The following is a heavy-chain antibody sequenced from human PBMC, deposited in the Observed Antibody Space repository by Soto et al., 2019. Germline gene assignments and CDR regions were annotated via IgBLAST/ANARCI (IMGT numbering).Heavy chain of an antibody. CDR2: IVVGSGNT. Sequence: QMHLVQSGPEVKKPGTSVKVSCLASGFTFTNSAVQWVRQARGRRLEWIGWIVVGSGNTNYAQKFQERVTIVRDMSTSTVYMDLSSLRSEDTAVYYCAADNDFWSGHYDFDYWGQGALVTVSS. CDR3: AADNDFWSGHYDFDY. D-gene: IGHD3-3*01. V-gene: IGHV1-58*01. J-gene: IGHJ4*02. CDR1: GFTFTNSA.